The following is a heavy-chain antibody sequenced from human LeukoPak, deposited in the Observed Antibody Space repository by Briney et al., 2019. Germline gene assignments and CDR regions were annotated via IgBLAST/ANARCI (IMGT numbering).Heavy chain of an antibody. D-gene: IGHD2-2*01. CDR2: IYYSGST. CDR3: GRMRDIVVVPAGNWFDP. CDR1: GGSISSYY. V-gene: IGHV4-59*01. Sequence: SETLSLTCAVSGGSISSYYWSWIRQPPGKGLEWIGYIYYSGSTNYNPSLKSRVTISVDKSKNQFSLKLSSVTAADTAVYYCGRMRDIVVVPAGNWFDPWGQGTLVTVSS. J-gene: IGHJ5*02.